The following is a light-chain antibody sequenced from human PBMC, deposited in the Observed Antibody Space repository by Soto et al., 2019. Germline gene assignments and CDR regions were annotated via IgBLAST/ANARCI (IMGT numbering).Light chain of an antibody. Sequence: DIQMTQSPSTLSASVGDRVTITCRASQSISSWLAWYQQKPGKAPKLLIYKASSLESGVPSRFSGSGSTTEFTLTISNLQPDDVETHYYKLRWTVGQGTKVDVK. CDR2: KAS. CDR3: KLRWT. J-gene: IGKJ1*01. V-gene: IGKV1-5*03. CDR1: QSISSW.